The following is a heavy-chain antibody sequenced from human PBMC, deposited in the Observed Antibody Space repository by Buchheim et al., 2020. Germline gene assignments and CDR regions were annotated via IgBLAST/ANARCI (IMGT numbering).Heavy chain of an antibody. J-gene: IGHJ4*02. CDR1: GDSITSFY. Sequence: QVQLQESGPGLVKPSETLSLMCTVSGDSITSFYWSWIRQPPGKGLEWIGYIHYSGSSSYNPSLRSRVSMSVDTSKNQFSLKLTSVTAADTAVYYCAKGGTCPDYWGQGT. D-gene: IGHD3-16*01. V-gene: IGHV4-59*01. CDR2: IHYSGSS. CDR3: AKGGTCPDY.